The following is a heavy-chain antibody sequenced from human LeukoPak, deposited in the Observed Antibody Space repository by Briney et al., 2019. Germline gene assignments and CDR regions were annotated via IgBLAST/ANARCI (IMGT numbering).Heavy chain of an antibody. V-gene: IGHV3-33*01. CDR3: ARSGSGWYGYYYGMDV. J-gene: IGHJ6*02. CDR1: GFTFSSYG. Sequence: GRSLRLSCAASGFTFSSYGMHWVRQAPGKGLEWVAVIWYDGSNKYYADSVKGRFTISRDNSKNTLYLQMNSLRAEDTAVYYCARSGSGWYGYYYGMDVWGQGTTVTVSS. D-gene: IGHD6-19*01. CDR2: IWYDGSNK.